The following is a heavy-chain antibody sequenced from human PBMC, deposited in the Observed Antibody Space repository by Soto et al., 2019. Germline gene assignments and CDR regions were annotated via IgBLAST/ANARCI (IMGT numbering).Heavy chain of an antibody. V-gene: IGHV3-23*01. Sequence: GGSLRLSCAASGFTFSSYAMSWVRQAPGKGLEWVSAISGSGGSTYYADSVKGRFTISRDNAKNTLYLQMNSLRAEDTAVYYCAKGPLHYGGNLYSFDYWGQGTLVTVSS. D-gene: IGHD4-17*01. J-gene: IGHJ4*02. CDR2: ISGSGGST. CDR3: AKGPLHYGGNLYSFDY. CDR1: GFTFSSYA.